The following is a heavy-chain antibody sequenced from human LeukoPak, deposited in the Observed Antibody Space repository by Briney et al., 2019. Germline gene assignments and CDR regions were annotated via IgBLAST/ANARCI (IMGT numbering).Heavy chain of an antibody. J-gene: IGHJ4*02. CDR3: AKRVLSYFDY. Sequence: PGGSLRLSCAASGFTFNSYGMHWVRQAPGKGLEWVAVISYDGRNKYYADSVKGRFTISRDNSKNTLYLQMNSLRAEDTAVYYCAKRVLSYFDYWGQGTLVTVSS. CDR2: ISYDGRNK. CDR1: GFTFNSYG. D-gene: IGHD3-10*01. V-gene: IGHV3-30*18.